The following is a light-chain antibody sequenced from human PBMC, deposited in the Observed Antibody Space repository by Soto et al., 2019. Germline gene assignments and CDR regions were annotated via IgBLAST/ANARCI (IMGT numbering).Light chain of an antibody. CDR1: QSVRTS. V-gene: IGKV3-11*01. CDR2: DAS. CDR3: QQRRNWPPLT. J-gene: IGKJ4*01. Sequence: EIVLTQSPATLSLSPGERATLSCRASQSVRTSLAWSQQRPGQAPRLLIYDASNRATGIPARFSGSGSGTDFTLTISSLEPEDFAVYYCQQRRNWPPLTFGGGTKVEIK.